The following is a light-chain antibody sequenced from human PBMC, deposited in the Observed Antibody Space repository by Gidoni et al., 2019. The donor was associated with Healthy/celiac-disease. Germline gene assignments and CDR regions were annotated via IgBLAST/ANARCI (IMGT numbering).Light chain of an antibody. CDR1: QSSSSY. Sequence: DIQMTQSPSSFSASVGDRVTITCRASQSSSSYLNWYQQKPGKAAKLLIYAASSLQRGVPSRFRGSGSGTNFTLAISSQQPEDFATYYWQQSYSTPFTFGPGTKVDIK. V-gene: IGKV1-39*01. CDR3: QQSYSTPFT. CDR2: AAS. J-gene: IGKJ3*01.